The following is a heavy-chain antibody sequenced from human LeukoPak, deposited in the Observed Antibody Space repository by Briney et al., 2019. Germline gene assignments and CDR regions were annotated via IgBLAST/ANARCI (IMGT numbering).Heavy chain of an antibody. V-gene: IGHV1-18*01. J-gene: IGHJ4*02. D-gene: IGHD2-2*01. CDR1: GYSFTTYG. CDR2: ISANNNNT. CDR3: ARTLYHTFDY. Sequence: ASVKVSCKASGYSFTTYGISWVRQAPGQGLEWMGWISANNNNTDNVQKLQGRVTMTTDTSTSTAYMELRSLRSDDTAVYYCARTLYHTFDYWGQGTLVTVSS.